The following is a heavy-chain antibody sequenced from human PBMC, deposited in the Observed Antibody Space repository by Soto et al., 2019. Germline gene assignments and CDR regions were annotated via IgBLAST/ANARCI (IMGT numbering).Heavy chain of an antibody. J-gene: IGHJ4*02. CDR3: ANYYGSGRTRTFDY. V-gene: IGHV3-23*01. CDR2: ISGSGGST. Sequence: SGGSLRLSCAASGFTFSSYAMSWVRQAPGKGLEWVSAISGSGGSTYYADSVKGRFTISRDNSKNTLYLQMNSLRAEDTAVYYCANYYGSGRTRTFDYWGQGTLVTVSS. D-gene: IGHD3-10*01. CDR1: GFTFSSYA.